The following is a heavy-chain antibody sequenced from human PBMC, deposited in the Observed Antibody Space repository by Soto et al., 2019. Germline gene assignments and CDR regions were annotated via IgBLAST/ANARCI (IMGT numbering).Heavy chain of an antibody. CDR2: IYYSGST. CDR3: ARHWGSLEQWLVPSWFDP. D-gene: IGHD6-19*01. J-gene: IGHJ5*02. Sequence: KSSETLSLTCTVSGGSISSSSYYWGWIRQPPGKGLEWIGSIYYSGSTYYNPSLKSRVTISVDTSKNQFSLKLSSVTAADTAVYYCARHWGSLEQWLVPSWFDPWGQGTLVTVSS. V-gene: IGHV4-39*01. CDR1: GGSISSSSYY.